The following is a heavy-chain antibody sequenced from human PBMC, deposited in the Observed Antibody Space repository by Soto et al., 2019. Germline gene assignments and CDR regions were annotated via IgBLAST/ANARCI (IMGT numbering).Heavy chain of an antibody. D-gene: IGHD3-10*01. CDR3: VRDRYSSSGWFDP. CDR2: IYATGTT. V-gene: IGHV4-4*07. CDR1: GASISGFY. Sequence: PSETLSLTCTVSGASISGFYWSWIRKSAGKGLEWIGRIYATGTTDYNPSLKSRVMMSVDTSKNQFSLQLKSVTPEDTAVYYCVRDRYSSSGWFDPWGQGTPVTVSS. J-gene: IGHJ5*02.